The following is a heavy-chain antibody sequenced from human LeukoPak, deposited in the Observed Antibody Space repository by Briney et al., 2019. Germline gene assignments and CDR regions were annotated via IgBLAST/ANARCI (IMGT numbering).Heavy chain of an antibody. J-gene: IGHJ4*02. V-gene: IGHV4-34*01. CDR3: ARRYGSGSSGTFDY. CDR2: INHSGST. D-gene: IGHD3-10*01. CDR1: EFTFSSYA. Sequence: MTGGSLRLSCAASEFTFSSYAMSWIRRPPGKGLEWIGEINHSGSTNYNPSLESRVTISVDTSKNQFSLKLSSVTAADTAVYYCARRYGSGSSGTFDYWGQGTLVTVSS.